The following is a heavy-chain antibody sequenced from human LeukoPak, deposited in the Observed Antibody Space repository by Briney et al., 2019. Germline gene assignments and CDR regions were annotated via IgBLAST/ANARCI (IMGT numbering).Heavy chain of an antibody. CDR3: ARKQFAYYYGSGSSRGYFDY. J-gene: IGHJ4*02. D-gene: IGHD3-10*01. V-gene: IGHV4-34*01. Sequence: SGSLSLTRAVYGGSPSGYYWSSIRQPPGTELEWIGEINHSGSNNYNPSLKSRVTISLDTSKNQFSLKLSSVTAADTAVYYCARKQFAYYYGSGSSRGYFDYWGQGTLVTVSS. CDR2: INHSGSN. CDR1: GGSPSGYY.